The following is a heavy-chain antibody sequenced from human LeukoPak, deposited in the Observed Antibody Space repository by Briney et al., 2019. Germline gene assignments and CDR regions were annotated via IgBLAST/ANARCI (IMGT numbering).Heavy chain of an antibody. D-gene: IGHD2-15*01. CDR1: GGSITSYY. Sequence: SETLSLTCTVSGGSITSYYWSWIRQHPGKGLEWIGYIYYSGSTYYNPSLKSRVTISVDTSKNQFSLKLSSVTAADTAVYYCARQVTTLSWARGDAFDIWGKGTTDTVSS. V-gene: IGHV4-59*08. CDR3: ARQVTTLSWARGDAFDI. CDR2: IYYSGST. J-gene: IGHJ3*02.